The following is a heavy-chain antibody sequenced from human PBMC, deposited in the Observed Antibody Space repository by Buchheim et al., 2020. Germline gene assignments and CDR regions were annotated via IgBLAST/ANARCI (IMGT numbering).Heavy chain of an antibody. Sequence: QVQLVESGGGVVQPGRSLRLSCAASGFTFSSYALHWVRQTPGKGLEWVSFISYDGLDKPYADSVKGQFSISRDNYKKTLFLQVNSLKTEDTAVYYCARGGFGYWYFDLWGRGTL. V-gene: IGHV3-30*04. D-gene: IGHD3-3*01. CDR1: GFTFSSYA. CDR3: ARGGFGYWYFDL. J-gene: IGHJ2*01. CDR2: ISYDGLDK.